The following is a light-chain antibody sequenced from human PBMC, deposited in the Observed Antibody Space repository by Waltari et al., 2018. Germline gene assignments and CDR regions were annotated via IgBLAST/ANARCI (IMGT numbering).Light chain of an antibody. J-gene: IGLJ3*02. Sequence: QSALTQPRSVSGSPGQSVTISCTGTSSDVGAYNFVSWYQQHPGKAPKLMVYYVSKRPSGVPDRFSGSKSGNTASLTISGLQAEDESDYYCCSYAGFDTPWVFGGGTKLTVL. V-gene: IGLV2-11*01. CDR1: SSDVGAYNF. CDR2: YVS. CDR3: CSYAGFDTPWV.